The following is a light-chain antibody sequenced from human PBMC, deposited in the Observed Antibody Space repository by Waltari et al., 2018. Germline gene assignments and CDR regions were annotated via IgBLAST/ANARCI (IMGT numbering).Light chain of an antibody. Sequence: EVVMTQSPATLSVSPGERATLSCKASQSVSSNLAWYQQKPGQVPSLLIYGASLRATGIPARFSGSGSGTEFTLTISSLQSEDFAIYYCQQYNNWPPEYTFGQGTKLEIK. CDR3: QQYNNWPPEYT. CDR2: GAS. CDR1: QSVSSN. J-gene: IGKJ2*01. V-gene: IGKV3D-15*01.